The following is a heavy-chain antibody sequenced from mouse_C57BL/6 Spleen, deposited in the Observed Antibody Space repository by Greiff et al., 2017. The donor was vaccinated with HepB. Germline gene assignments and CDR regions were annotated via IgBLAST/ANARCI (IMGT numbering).Heavy chain of an antibody. V-gene: IGHV3-6*01. CDR3: ARDRWDGENYFDY. Sequence: EVKLMESGPGLVKPSPSLSLTCSVTGYSITSGYYWNWIRQFPGNKLEWMGYISYDGSNNYNPSLKNRISITRDTSKNQFFLKLNSVTTEDTATYYCARDRWDGENYFDYWGQGTTLTVSS. CDR2: ISYDGSN. CDR1: GYSITSGYY. D-gene: IGHD4-1*01. J-gene: IGHJ2*01.